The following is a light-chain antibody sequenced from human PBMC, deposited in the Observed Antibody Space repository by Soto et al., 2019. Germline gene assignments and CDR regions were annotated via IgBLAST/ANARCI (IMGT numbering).Light chain of an antibody. V-gene: IGKV3-11*01. Sequence: EIVLTQSPATLSLSPGERATLSCRASQSVRSYLAWYQQKPGQAPRLLIHDASIRATGIPARFSGSGSGTDFTLTISSLEPDYFAVYYCQQRTNWPSSTFGQGTLLEIK. CDR2: DAS. CDR1: QSVRSY. J-gene: IGKJ5*01. CDR3: QQRTNWPSST.